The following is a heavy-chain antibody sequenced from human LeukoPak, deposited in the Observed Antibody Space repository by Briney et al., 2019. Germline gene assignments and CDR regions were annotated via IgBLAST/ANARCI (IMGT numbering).Heavy chain of an antibody. CDR1: GFTFSSYW. CDR3: ARDEAAAPSGIAVAGTNLDY. V-gene: IGHV3-74*01. D-gene: IGHD6-19*01. Sequence: PGGSLRLSCAASGFTFSSYWMHWVRQAPGKGLVWVSRINSDGSSTSYADSLKGRFTISRDNAKNTLYLQMNSLRAEDTAVYYCARDEAAAPSGIAVAGTNLDYWGQGTLVTVSS. CDR2: INSDGSST. J-gene: IGHJ4*02.